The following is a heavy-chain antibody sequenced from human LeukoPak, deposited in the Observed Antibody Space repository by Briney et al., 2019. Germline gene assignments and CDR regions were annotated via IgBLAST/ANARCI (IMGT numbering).Heavy chain of an antibody. CDR2: ISSRSNTI. Sequence: GGSLRPSCAASGFTFSSYSMNWVRQAPGKGLEWVSDISSRSNTIYYADSVKGRFTISRDNAKNSLYLQMNSLRAEDMAVYYCARGTTSSGSYYFDYWGQGTLVTVSS. V-gene: IGHV3-48*01. CDR1: GFTFSSYS. CDR3: ARGTTSSGSYYFDY. J-gene: IGHJ4*02. D-gene: IGHD3-22*01.